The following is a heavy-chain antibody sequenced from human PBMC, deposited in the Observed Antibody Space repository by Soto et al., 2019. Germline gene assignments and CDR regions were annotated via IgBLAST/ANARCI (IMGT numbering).Heavy chain of an antibody. CDR3: ARVELVYCSGGSCSNWFDP. J-gene: IGHJ5*02. CDR1: GGTFSSYA. V-gene: IGHV1-69*06. D-gene: IGHD2-15*01. Sequence: QVQLVQSGAEVKKPGSSVKVSCKASGGTFSSYAISWVRQAPGQGLEWMLGIIPIFGTANYAQKFQGRVTITADKSTSTDYMELSSLRSEDTAVYYCARVELVYCSGGSCSNWFDPWGQGTLVTVSS. CDR2: IIPIFGTA.